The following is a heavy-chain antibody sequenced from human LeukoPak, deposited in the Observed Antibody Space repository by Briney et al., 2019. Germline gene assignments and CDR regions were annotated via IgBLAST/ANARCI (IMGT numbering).Heavy chain of an antibody. CDR3: ARDRSVPASNWFDP. V-gene: IGHV4-31*03. Sequence: SETLSVTCTVSGGSISSGGYYWSWIRQHPGKGLEWIGYIYYSGSTYYNPSLKSRVTISVDTSKNQFSLKLSSVTAADTAVYYCARDRSVPASNWFDPWGQGTLVTVSS. CDR2: IYYSGST. D-gene: IGHD2-2*01. CDR1: GGSISSGGYY. J-gene: IGHJ5*02.